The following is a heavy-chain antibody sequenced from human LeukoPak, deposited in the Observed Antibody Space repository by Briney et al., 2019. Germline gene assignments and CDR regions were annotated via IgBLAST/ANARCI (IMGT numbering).Heavy chain of an antibody. CDR3: ARANLLWFGELFSNYYGMDV. Sequence: ASVKVSCKASGYTFTSYGISWVRQAAGHGLEWMGWISAYNGNTNYAQKLQGRVTMTTDTSTSTAYMELRSLRSDDTAVYYCARANLLWFGELFSNYYGMDVWGQGTTVTVSS. CDR1: GYTFTSYG. CDR2: ISAYNGNT. J-gene: IGHJ6*02. D-gene: IGHD3-10*01. V-gene: IGHV1-18*01.